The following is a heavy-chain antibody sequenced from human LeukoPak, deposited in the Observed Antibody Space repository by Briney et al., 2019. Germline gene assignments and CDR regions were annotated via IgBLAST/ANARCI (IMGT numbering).Heavy chain of an antibody. CDR2: IYYSGST. CDR1: GGPISSSSHY. CDR3: ATFEH. J-gene: IGHJ4*02. V-gene: IGHV4-39*01. Sequence: SETLSLTCTVSGGPISSSSHYWGWIRQPPGKGLEWIGSIYYSGSTYYNPSLKSRVTVSVDTSKNQFSLKLSSVTAADTAVYYCATFEHWGQGTLVTVSS.